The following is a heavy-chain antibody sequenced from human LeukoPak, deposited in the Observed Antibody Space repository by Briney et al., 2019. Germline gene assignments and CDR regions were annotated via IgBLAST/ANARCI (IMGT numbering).Heavy chain of an antibody. CDR3: ARGREATGTTFDY. CDR1: GGSISSGGYY. D-gene: IGHD1-1*01. V-gene: IGHV4-31*03. J-gene: IGHJ4*02. CDR2: IYYSGST. Sequence: PSETLSLTCTVSGGSISSGGYYWSWIRQHPGQGLEWIGYIYYSGSTYYNPSLKSRVTISVDTPKNQFSLKLSSVTAADTAVYYCARGREATGTTFDYWGQGTLVTV.